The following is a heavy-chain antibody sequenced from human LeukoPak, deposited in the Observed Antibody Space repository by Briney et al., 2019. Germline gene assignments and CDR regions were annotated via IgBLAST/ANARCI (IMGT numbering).Heavy chain of an antibody. V-gene: IGHV3-48*04. Sequence: GGSLRLSCAASGFTFSDYIINWVCQAPGKGLEWISYISSSGGTIYYADSVKGRFTISRDNTDNSLFLQMNSLRAEDTAVYYCAKDPGSSSWEPDFDYWGQGTLVTVSS. CDR1: GFTFSDYI. J-gene: IGHJ4*02. CDR3: AKDPGSSSWEPDFDY. CDR2: ISSSGGTI. D-gene: IGHD6-13*01.